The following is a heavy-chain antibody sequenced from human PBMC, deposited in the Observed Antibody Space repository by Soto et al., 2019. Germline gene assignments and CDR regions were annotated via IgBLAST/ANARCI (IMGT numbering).Heavy chain of an antibody. CDR3: ARADCSGGSCYSFPGPNFDY. CDR2: IIPIFGTA. CDR1: GGTFSSYA. D-gene: IGHD2-15*01. J-gene: IGHJ4*02. Sequence: ASLKVSCKASGGTFSSYAISWVRQAPGQGLEWMGGIIPIFGTANYAQKFQGRVTITADKSTSTAYMELSSLRSEDTAVYYCARADCSGGSCYSFPGPNFDYWGQGTLVTVSS. V-gene: IGHV1-69*06.